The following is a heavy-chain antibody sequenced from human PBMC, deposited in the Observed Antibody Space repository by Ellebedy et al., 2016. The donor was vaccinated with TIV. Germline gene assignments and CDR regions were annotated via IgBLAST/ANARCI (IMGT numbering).Heavy chain of an antibody. CDR2: ISSSSTI. J-gene: IGHJ4*02. CDR1: GFTFSSYS. V-gene: IGHV3-48*02. D-gene: IGHD6-13*01. CDR3: ARARPYSSSFYAY. Sequence: GESLKISCAASGFTFSSYSMNWVRQAPGKGLEWVSYISSSSTIYYADSVKGRFTISRDNAKNSLYLQMNSLRDEDTAVYYCARARPYSSSFYAYWGQGTLVTVSS.